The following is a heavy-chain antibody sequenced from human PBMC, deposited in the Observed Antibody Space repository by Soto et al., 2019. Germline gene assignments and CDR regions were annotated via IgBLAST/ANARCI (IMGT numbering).Heavy chain of an antibody. CDR2: ISGSGGST. CDR3: AREGLITMIVVVITGGEGYFDY. D-gene: IGHD3-22*01. V-gene: IGHV3-23*01. Sequence: PGWSLRLSCAASGFTFSGYAMSWVRQAPGKGLEWVSAISGSGGSTYYADSVKGRFTISRDNSKNTLYLQMNSLRAEDTAVYYCAREGLITMIVVVITGGEGYFDYWGQGTPVTVS. J-gene: IGHJ4*02. CDR1: GFTFSGYA.